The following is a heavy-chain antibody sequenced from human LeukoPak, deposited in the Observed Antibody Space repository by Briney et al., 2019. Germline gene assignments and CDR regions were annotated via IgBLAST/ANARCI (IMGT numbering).Heavy chain of an antibody. CDR2: INTNTGNP. V-gene: IGHV7-4-1*02. CDR1: GYTVTSYA. Sequence: ASGKVSCKASGYTVTSYAMNWVGEAPGQGGEWMGWINTNTGNPTYAQGFTGRFVFSLDTSVSTAYLQISSLKAEDTAVYYCARAFYEQQLDYWGQGTLVTVSS. CDR3: ARAFYEQQLDY. J-gene: IGHJ4*02. D-gene: IGHD6-13*01.